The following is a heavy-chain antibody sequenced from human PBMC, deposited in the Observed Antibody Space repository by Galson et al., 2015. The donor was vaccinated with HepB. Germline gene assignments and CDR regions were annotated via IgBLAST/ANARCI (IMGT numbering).Heavy chain of an antibody. D-gene: IGHD3-22*01. Sequence: SLRLSCAASGFTFSSYAMHWVRQAPGKGLEWVAVMSYDGSNKYYADSVKGRFTISRDNSKNTLYLQMNSLRAEDTAVYYCASPRSMIVVVHAFDIWGQGTMVTVSS. V-gene: IGHV3-30-3*01. CDR2: MSYDGSNK. CDR3: ASPRSMIVVVHAFDI. J-gene: IGHJ3*02. CDR1: GFTFSSYA.